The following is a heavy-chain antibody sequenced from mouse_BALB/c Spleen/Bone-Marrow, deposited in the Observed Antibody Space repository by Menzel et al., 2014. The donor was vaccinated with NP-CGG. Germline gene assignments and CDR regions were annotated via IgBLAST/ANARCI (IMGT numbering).Heavy chain of an antibody. CDR3: ARQITTVDYAKDY. J-gene: IGHJ4*01. Sequence: QVQLQQSGAELAKPGASVKMSCKASGYTFTSYWTHWVKQRPGQGLEWIGYINPSTGYSEYNQKFKDKATLTADKSSGTAYMQMSSLTSEDSAVYYCARQITTVDYAKDYWGQRTSVTVSS. CDR2: INPSTGYS. CDR1: GYTFTSYW. V-gene: IGHV1-7*01. D-gene: IGHD1-1*01.